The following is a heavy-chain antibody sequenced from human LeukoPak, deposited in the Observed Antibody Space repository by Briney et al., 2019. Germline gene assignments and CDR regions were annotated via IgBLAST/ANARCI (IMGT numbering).Heavy chain of an antibody. Sequence: GGSLRLSCAASGFTFSSYGMSWVRQAPGKGLEWVSAISGSGGSTYYADSVKGRFTISRDNSKNTLYLQMNSLIAEDTAVYYCAKSGYNRFDYWGQGTRVTVSS. D-gene: IGHD5-24*01. CDR1: GFTFSSYG. V-gene: IGHV3-23*01. CDR2: ISGSGGST. J-gene: IGHJ4*02. CDR3: AKSGYNRFDY.